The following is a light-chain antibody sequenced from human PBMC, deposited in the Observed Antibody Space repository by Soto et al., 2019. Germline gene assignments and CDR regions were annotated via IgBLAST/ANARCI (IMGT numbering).Light chain of an antibody. CDR1: QSISNF. J-gene: IGKJ3*01. CDR3: QQSYSQGVN. Sequence: IPLIQWPASPYADERNIVTIPYRASQSISNFLNWYQQKPGKAPKLLIYAASSLQSGVPSRFSGSGSGTDFTLTISRLQPEDFATYYCQQSYSQGVNFGPGTKVDIK. CDR2: AAS. V-gene: IGKV1-39*01.